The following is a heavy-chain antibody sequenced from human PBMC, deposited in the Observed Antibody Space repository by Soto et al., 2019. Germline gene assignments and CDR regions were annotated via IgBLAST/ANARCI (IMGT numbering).Heavy chain of an antibody. Sequence: EVQLVESGGGLVKPGGSLRLSCAASGFTFSSYSMNWVRQAPGKGLEWVSSISSSSSYIYYADSVKGRFTISRDNAKNSLYLQMNSLRAEDTAVYYCAREAPPIYCSGGSCYFHYWGLGTLVTVSS. J-gene: IGHJ4*02. CDR3: AREAPPIYCSGGSCYFHY. CDR2: ISSSSSYI. V-gene: IGHV3-21*01. D-gene: IGHD2-15*01. CDR1: GFTFSSYS.